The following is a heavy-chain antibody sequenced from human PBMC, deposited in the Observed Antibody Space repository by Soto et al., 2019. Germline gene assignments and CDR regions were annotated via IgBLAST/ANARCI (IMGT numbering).Heavy chain of an antibody. V-gene: IGHV3-30*18. CDR2: ISDDGNNL. J-gene: IGHJ4*02. D-gene: IGHD6-13*01. CDR3: AKDKSNSWSFDY. CDR1: GFTFSSDN. Sequence: VQLVESGGGVVQPGRSLGRSCAASGFTFSSDNMHWVRQAPGKGLEWVAVISDDGNNLHYADSVKGRFAISRDNSKNTLYLQMNSLRAEDTAVYYCAKDKSNSWSFDYWGQGALVTVSS.